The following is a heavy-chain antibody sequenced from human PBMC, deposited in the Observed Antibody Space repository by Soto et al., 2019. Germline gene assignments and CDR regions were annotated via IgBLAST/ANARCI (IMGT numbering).Heavy chain of an antibody. CDR2: ISGSGGST. D-gene: IGHD3-16*02. J-gene: IGHJ4*02. V-gene: IGHV3-23*01. CDR1: GFTFSSYA. Sequence: EVQLLESGGGLVQPGGSLRLSCAASGFTFSSYAMSWVRQAPGKGLDWVSAISGSGGSTYYADSVKGRFTISRDNSKNTLYLQMNSLRAEDTAVYYCAKGIRMITFGGVIDGTFDYWGQGTLVTVSS. CDR3: AKGIRMITFGGVIDGTFDY.